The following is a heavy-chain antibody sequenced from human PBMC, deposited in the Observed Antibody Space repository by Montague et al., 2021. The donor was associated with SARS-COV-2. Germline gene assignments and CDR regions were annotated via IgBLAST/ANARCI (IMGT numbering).Heavy chain of an antibody. Sequence: SETLSLTCSVSSGSIISNGYYWGWIRQPPGKELEWIGNIYYSGTTYYNPSLQSRGTISVDTSKNHLSLRLSSVTAADTAAYFCARGMIRGVTTPFDYWGQGSQVTVSS. V-gene: IGHV4-39*02. CDR2: IYYSGTT. D-gene: IGHD3-10*01. J-gene: IGHJ4*02. CDR3: ARGMIRGVTTPFDY. CDR1: SGSIISNGYY.